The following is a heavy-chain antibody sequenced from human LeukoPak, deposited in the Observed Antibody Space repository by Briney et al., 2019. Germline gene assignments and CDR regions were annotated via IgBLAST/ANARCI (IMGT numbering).Heavy chain of an antibody. CDR1: GFTFSTTW. J-gene: IGHJ4*02. CDR2: MNSDGSTT. Sequence: PGGSLRLSCAASGFTFSTTWLHWVRHTPGEGLVWVSRMNSDGSTTNYADSVKGRFTISRDNAKSTLYLQMNNLRVEDTAVYYCATAGNYRFDNWGQGTLVTVSP. V-gene: IGHV3-74*01. D-gene: IGHD1-7*01. CDR3: ATAGNYRFDN.